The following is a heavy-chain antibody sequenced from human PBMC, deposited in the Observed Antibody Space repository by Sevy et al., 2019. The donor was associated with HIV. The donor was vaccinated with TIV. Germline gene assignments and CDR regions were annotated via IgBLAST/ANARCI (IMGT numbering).Heavy chain of an antibody. CDR3: ARVRGGYSGFGGFDY. D-gene: IGHD5-12*01. Sequence: SETLSLTCTVSGGSVSSGSYYWSWIRQPPGKGLEWIGYIYYSGRTNHNPSLKRRVTISVDTSKNQFSLKLNPVTAADTAVYYCARVRGGYSGFGGFDYWGQGTLVTVSS. CDR1: GGSVSSGSYY. J-gene: IGHJ4*02. V-gene: IGHV4-61*01. CDR2: IYYSGRT.